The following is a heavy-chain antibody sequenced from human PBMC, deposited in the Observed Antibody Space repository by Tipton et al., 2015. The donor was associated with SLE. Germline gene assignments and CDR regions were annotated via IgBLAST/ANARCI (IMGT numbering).Heavy chain of an antibody. Sequence: TLSLTCTVSGGSISSGDYYWSWIRQPPGKCLEWIGYIYYSGSTYYNPSLKSRVTISIDTSKNQFSLKLSSVTAADTAVYYCASVYYYDSTDTEGAFDVWGQGTMVTVSS. CDR2: IYYSGST. V-gene: IGHV4-30-4*01. CDR3: ASVYYYDSTDTEGAFDV. J-gene: IGHJ3*01. D-gene: IGHD3-22*01. CDR1: GGSISSGDYY.